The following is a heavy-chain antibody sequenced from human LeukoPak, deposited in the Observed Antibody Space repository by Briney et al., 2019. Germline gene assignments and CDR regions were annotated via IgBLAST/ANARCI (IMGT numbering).Heavy chain of an antibody. CDR3: ARRSGGFDY. J-gene: IGHJ4*02. V-gene: IGHV3-43*02. D-gene: IGHD3-16*01. CDR1: GFTLGTYW. Sequence: PGGSLRLSCAASGFTLGTYWMHWVRQAPGKGLVWVSVIRGDGGSTYYADSVKGRFTISRDNSKNSLYLQMNSLRTEDTALYYCARRSGGFDYWGQGTLVTVSS. CDR2: IRGDGGST.